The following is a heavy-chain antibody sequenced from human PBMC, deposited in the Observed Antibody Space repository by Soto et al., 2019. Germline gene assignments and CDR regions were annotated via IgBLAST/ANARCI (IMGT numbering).Heavy chain of an antibody. CDR3: ASSPRVVVPAAISYWLDP. V-gene: IGHV1-69*02. J-gene: IGHJ5*02. D-gene: IGHD2-2*02. CDR1: GGTFSSYT. Sequence: SVKVSCKASGGTFSSYTISWVRQAPGQGLEWMGRIIPILGIANYAQKFQGRVTITADKSTSTAYMELSSLRSEDTAVYYCASSPRVVVPAAISYWLDPRGQGTLVTVSS. CDR2: IIPILGIA.